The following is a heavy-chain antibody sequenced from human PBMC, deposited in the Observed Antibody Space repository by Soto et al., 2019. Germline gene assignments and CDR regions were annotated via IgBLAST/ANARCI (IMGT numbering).Heavy chain of an antibody. J-gene: IGHJ5*02. Sequence: GGSLRLSCAASGFTFSRNAMSWVRQAPGKGLEWVSSISGRDGYTYYADSVKGRFTISRDNSKNTLYLQMNSLRAEDTAVYYCAKDVQFPPNWFDPWGQGTLVTVSS. CDR2: ISGRDGYT. CDR1: GFTFSRNA. V-gene: IGHV3-23*01. CDR3: AKDVQFPPNWFDP.